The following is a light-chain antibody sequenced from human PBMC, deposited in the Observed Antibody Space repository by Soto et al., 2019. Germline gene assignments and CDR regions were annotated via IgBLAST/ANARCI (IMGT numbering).Light chain of an antibody. CDR1: QSVGSTY. J-gene: IGKJ2*01. CDR2: DTF. CDR3: QQYGNPPWT. V-gene: IGKV3-20*01. Sequence: ETVLTQSPATLSLSPGERPTLSCRASQSVGSTYLAWYQQKPGQAPRLLIYDTFNRATGIPYRFSGSGSGTDFTLTISRLEPEDFAVYHCQQYGNPPWTFGQGTKLEIK.